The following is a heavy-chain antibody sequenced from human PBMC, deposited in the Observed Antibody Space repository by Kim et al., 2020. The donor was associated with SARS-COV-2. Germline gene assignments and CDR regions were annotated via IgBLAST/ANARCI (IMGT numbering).Heavy chain of an antibody. V-gene: IGHV4-34*01. CDR3: ARVGWDYYGSGSYPRNSGRGGMEV. J-gene: IGHJ6*02. Sequence: SETLSLTCAVYGGSFSGYYWSWIRQPPGKGLEWIGEINHSGSTNYNPSLKSRVTISVDTSKNQFSLKLSSVTAADTAVYYCARVGWDYYGSGSYPRNSGRGGMEVWGQGTTVTVSS. CDR2: INHSGST. D-gene: IGHD3-10*01. CDR1: GGSFSGYY.